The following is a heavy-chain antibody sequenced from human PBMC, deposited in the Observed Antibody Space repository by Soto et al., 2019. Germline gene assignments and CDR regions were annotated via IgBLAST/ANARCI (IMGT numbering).Heavy chain of an antibody. V-gene: IGHV3-33*08. CDR1: GGSFSGYY. Sequence: LSLTCAVYGGSFSGYYWSWIRQPPGKGLEWVAVIWYDGSNKYYADSVKGRFTISRDNSKNSLYLQMNSLRAEDTAVYYCARTGYSSRFDPWGQGTLVTAPQ. D-gene: IGHD6-13*01. J-gene: IGHJ5*02. CDR2: IWYDGSNK. CDR3: ARTGYSSRFDP.